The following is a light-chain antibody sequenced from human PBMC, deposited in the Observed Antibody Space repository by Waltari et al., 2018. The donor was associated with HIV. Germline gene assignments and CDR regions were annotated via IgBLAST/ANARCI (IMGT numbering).Light chain of an antibody. J-gene: IGLJ2*01. V-gene: IGLV2-14*01. Sequence: HSALTQPASVSGSPGQSITISCTGTSSDVGGYNYVSWYQQHPGKAPKLMIYEVSNRPSGGSNRVSGSKSGNTASLTISGLQAEDEADYYCSSYTSSSTVVFGGGTKLTVL. CDR2: EVS. CDR1: SSDVGGYNY. CDR3: SSYTSSSTVV.